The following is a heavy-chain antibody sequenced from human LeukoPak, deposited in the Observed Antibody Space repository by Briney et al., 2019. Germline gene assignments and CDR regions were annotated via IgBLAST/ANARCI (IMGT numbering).Heavy chain of an antibody. CDR2: INPNSGDT. CDR3: ARATGTYWWLDS. J-gene: IGHJ5*01. V-gene: IGHV1-2*04. CDR1: GYTFTGYY. D-gene: IGHD1-26*01. Sequence: GASVKVSCKASGYTFTGYYMHWVRQAPGQGLEWMGWINPNSGDTNYAQKFQGWVTMTRDMSISTAYMELSRLRSDDTAIYYCARATGTYWWLDSWGQGTLVTVSS.